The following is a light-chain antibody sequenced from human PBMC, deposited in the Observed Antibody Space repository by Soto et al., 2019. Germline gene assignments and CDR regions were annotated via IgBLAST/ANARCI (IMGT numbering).Light chain of an antibody. Sequence: EIVLTQSPATLSLSPGERATLSCRASQSVSSYLAWYQQKPGQAPRLLIYDASNRATGIPARFSGSGSGTDFTLTISRLEPEDFAVYYCHQRSNWPPFTFGPGTKVDIK. J-gene: IGKJ3*01. CDR3: HQRSNWPPFT. V-gene: IGKV3-11*01. CDR1: QSVSSY. CDR2: DAS.